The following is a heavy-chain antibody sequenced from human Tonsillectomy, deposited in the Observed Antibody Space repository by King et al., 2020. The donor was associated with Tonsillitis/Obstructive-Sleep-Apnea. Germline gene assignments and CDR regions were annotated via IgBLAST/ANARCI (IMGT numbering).Heavy chain of an antibody. CDR2: ISAYNGNT. J-gene: IGHJ5*02. Sequence: QLVQSGAEVEKPGASVKVSCQASGYTFTSYGISWVRQAPGQGLEWMGWISAYNGNTNYAQKLQGRVTMTTDTSTSTAYMELRSLRSDDTAVYYCARSLAPAYYYDSSGSHNWFDPWGQGTLVTVSS. D-gene: IGHD3-22*01. CDR3: ARSLAPAYYYDSSGSHNWFDP. CDR1: GYTFTSYG. V-gene: IGHV1-18*01.